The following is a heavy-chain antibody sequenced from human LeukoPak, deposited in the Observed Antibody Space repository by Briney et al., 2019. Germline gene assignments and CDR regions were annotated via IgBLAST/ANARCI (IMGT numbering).Heavy chain of an antibody. V-gene: IGHV3-48*04. CDR3: ARGGAFDGGGMDV. CDR2: ISSSSSTI. D-gene: IGHD1-26*01. CDR1: GFTFSSYS. J-gene: IGHJ6*02. Sequence: GGSLRLSCAASGFTFSSYSMNWVRQAPGKGLEWVSYISSSSSTIYYADSVKGRFTISRDNAKNSLYLQMNSLRAEDTAVYYCARGGAFDGGGMDVWGQGTTVTVSS.